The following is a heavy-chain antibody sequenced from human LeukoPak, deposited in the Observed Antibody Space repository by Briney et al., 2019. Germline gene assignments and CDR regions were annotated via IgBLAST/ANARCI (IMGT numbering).Heavy chain of an antibody. D-gene: IGHD3-22*01. CDR2: INPSSGST. V-gene: IGHV1-46*01. CDR3: AREVVRYERRGSWDY. CDR1: GYTFTTYF. J-gene: IGHJ4*02. Sequence: ASVKVSCKASGYTFTTYFMHWGRQAPGQGPEWIGKINPSSGSTTYAQRFQGRVTMTRDTSTSTLYMELISLRSEDTAVYYCAREVVRYERRGSWDYWGQGTLVTVSS.